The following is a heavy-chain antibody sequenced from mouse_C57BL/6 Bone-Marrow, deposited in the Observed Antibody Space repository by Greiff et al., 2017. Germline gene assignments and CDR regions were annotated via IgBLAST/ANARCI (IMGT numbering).Heavy chain of an antibody. CDR3: ARYYCGSSRWYFDV. CDR2: ISDGGSYT. Sequence: EVKLVESGGGLVKPGGSLKISCAASGFTFSSYAMSWVRQTPEKRLEWVATISDGGSYTYYPANVKGRFTISRDNAKNNLYLQTSHLTSEDTAMYDCARYYCGSSRWYFDVWGTGTTVTVSS. J-gene: IGHJ1*03. D-gene: IGHD1-1*01. CDR1: GFTFSSYA. V-gene: IGHV5-4*03.